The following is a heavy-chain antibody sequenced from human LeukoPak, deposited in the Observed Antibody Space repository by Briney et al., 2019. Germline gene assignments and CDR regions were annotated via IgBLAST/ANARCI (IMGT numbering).Heavy chain of an antibody. Sequence: SETLSLTCTVSGGSISTSSYYWDWIRKPPGKGLQWIGSIYYNGSTYYNPSLKSRVIISVDTSKNQFSLKLSSVTAADTAVFYCARHKMVRGIGYYYYMDVWGKGTTVTISS. J-gene: IGHJ6*03. V-gene: IGHV4-39*01. CDR1: GGSISTSSYY. D-gene: IGHD3-10*01. CDR2: IYYNGST. CDR3: ARHKMVRGIGYYYYMDV.